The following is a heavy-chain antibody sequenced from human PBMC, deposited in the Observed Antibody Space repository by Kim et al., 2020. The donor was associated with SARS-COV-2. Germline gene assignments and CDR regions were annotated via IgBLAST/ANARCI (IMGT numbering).Heavy chain of an antibody. J-gene: IGHJ6*02. CDR1: GFTFSSYA. Sequence: GGSLRLSCAASGFTFSSYAMHWVRQAPGKGLEWVAVISYDGSNKYYVDSVKGQCTITRDNTKNTRYLQMNSLRAEDTAEYYCARDRGGGWIDYDYGMDVWGQAAKVTVSS. CDR3: ARDRGGGWIDYDYGMDV. D-gene: IGHD6-19*01. V-gene: IGHV3-30*04. CDR2: ISYDGSNK.